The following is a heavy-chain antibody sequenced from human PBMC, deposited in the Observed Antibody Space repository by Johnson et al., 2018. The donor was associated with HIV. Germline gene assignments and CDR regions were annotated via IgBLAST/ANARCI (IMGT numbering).Heavy chain of an antibody. Sequence: NNKYYGDSVKGRFTISRDNSKNTLYLQMNSLRVEDTAVYYCAKAVGGYAFDIWGQGTMVTVSS. D-gene: IGHD1-26*01. CDR2: NNK. V-gene: IGHV3-30*02. CDR3: AKAVGGYAFDI. J-gene: IGHJ3*02.